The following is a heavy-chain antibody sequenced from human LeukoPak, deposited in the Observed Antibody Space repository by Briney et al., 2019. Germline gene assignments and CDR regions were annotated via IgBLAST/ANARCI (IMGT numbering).Heavy chain of an antibody. J-gene: IGHJ4*02. V-gene: IGHV4-34*01. CDR3: ARGGVAGTWYYSDY. Sequence: PSETLSLTCALCGGSFSGYYWSWVRQPPGKGLEWIGEINHSGSTNYNPSLKSRVTISVDTSKNQFSLKLSSVTAADTAVYYCARGGVAGTWYYSDYWGQGTLVPVSS. CDR1: GGSFSGYY. CDR2: INHSGST. D-gene: IGHD6-19*01.